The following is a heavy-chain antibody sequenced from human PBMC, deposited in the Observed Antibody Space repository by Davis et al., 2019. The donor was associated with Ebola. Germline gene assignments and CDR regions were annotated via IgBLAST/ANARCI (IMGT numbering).Heavy chain of an antibody. V-gene: IGHV1-69*02. CDR2: IIPMVGIG. CDR1: GYTFTGYY. CDR3: ASGHYYDSSGYYYGLSRDDF. J-gene: IGHJ4*02. D-gene: IGHD3-22*01. Sequence: AASVKVSCKASGYTFTGYYMHWVRQAPGQGLEWMGRIIPMVGIGNYPQKFQGRVTITADKATSTVYMELSSLRPEDTAVYYCASGHYYDSSGYYYGLSRDDFWGQGTLVTVSS.